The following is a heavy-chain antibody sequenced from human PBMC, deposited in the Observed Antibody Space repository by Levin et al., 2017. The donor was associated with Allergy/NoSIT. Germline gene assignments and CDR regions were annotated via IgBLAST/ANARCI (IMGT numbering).Heavy chain of an antibody. J-gene: IGHJ6*02. CDR1: GFTFSSYW. V-gene: IGHV3-7*01. CDR2: IKQDGSVK. CDR3: AKNMIAPDYYYYYGMDV. D-gene: IGHD3-22*01. Sequence: GGSLRLSCAASGFTFSSYWMSWVRQAPGKGLEWVANIKQDGSVKYYVDSVKGRFTISRDNAKTSLYLQMNSLRTEDTAVYYCAKNMIAPDYYYYYGMDVWGQGTTVTVSS.